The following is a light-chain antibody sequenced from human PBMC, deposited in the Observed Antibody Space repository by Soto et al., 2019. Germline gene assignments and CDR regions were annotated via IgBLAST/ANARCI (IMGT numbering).Light chain of an antibody. V-gene: IGKV3-20*01. Sequence: EIVLTQSPGTLSLSPGERATLSCRASQSVSSNCLAWYQQKPGQAPRLLIYGASSRATGIPDRFSGSGSGTDFTLTISSLEPEDFAVYYCRQYDSSSYTFGQGTKLEIK. J-gene: IGKJ2*01. CDR3: RQYDSSSYT. CDR2: GAS. CDR1: QSVSSNC.